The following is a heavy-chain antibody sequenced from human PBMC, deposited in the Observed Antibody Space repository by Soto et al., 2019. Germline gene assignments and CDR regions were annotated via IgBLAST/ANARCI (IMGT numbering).Heavy chain of an antibody. D-gene: IGHD5-18*01. CDR3: ARELVGYSYGYFY. Sequence: QVQLVQSGAEVKKPGSSVKVSCKASGGTFSSYAISWVRQAPGQGLEWMGWINAGNGNTKYSQKFQGRVTITRDTSASTAYMELSSLRSEDTAVYYCARELVGYSYGYFYWGQGTLVTVSS. V-gene: IGHV1-3*01. CDR2: INAGNGNT. J-gene: IGHJ4*02. CDR1: GGTFSSYA.